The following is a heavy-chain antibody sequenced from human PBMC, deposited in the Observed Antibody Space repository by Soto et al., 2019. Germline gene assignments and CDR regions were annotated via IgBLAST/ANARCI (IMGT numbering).Heavy chain of an antibody. Sequence: GSLRLFWAASGLSFSGYWMNWVRQAPGKGLEWVANIKQDGSEKYYVDSVKGRFTISRDNAKKSVYLQMNSLTAEDTAVYYCTRDLGVTAAGRGYFYYYGMDGWGQGTTVNAS. CDR1: GLSFSGYW. D-gene: IGHD6-25*01. J-gene: IGHJ6*02. V-gene: IGHV3-7*03. CDR2: IKQDGSEK. CDR3: TRDLGVTAAGRGYFYYYGMDG.